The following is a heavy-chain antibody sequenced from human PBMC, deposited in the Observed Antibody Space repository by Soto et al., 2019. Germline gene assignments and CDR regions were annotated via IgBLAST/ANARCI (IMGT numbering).Heavy chain of an antibody. Sequence: QVQLVQSGAEVKKPGASVKVSCKASGFTFASYAISWMRQAPGQGLEWMGWMNAYNGNTHYAQKLQGRVTLTTDTSTSTAYMELRSLRSDDTAVYYCARDPPPPDYWGQGTLVTVSS. CDR3: ARDPPPPDY. V-gene: IGHV1-18*01. CDR2: MNAYNGNT. CDR1: GFTFASYA. J-gene: IGHJ4*02.